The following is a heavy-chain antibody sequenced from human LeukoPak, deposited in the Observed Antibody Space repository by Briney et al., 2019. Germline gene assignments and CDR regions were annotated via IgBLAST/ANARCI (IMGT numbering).Heavy chain of an antibody. Sequence: SVTVSCKASGGTFSSYAISWVRQAPGQGLEWMGGIIPIFGTANYAQKFQGRVTITADESTSTAYMELSSLRSEDTAVYYCARSGGGATHFDYWGQGTLVTVSS. J-gene: IGHJ4*02. CDR2: IIPIFGTA. D-gene: IGHD1-26*01. CDR1: GGTFSSYA. CDR3: ARSGGGATHFDY. V-gene: IGHV1-69*01.